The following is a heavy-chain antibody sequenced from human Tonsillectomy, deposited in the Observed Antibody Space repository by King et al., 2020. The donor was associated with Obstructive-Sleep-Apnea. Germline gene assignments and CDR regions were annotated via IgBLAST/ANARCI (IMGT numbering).Heavy chain of an antibody. J-gene: IGHJ4*02. CDR2: ISYDGNDK. V-gene: IGHV3-30*04. CDR3: ARDRLPYCGGDCYSRTLDY. CDR1: GFTFSSYA. Sequence: QLVQSGGGVVQSGRSLRLSCAASGFTFSSYAMHWVRQAPGKGLEWGAVISYDGNDKYYADSVKGRFTISRDNSKNTQYLQMNSLRAEDTAVYYCARDRLPYCGGDCYSRTLDYWGQGTLVTVSS. D-gene: IGHD2-21*02.